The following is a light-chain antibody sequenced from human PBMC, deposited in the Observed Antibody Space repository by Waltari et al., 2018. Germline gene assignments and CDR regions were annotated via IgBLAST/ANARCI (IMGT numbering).Light chain of an antibody. CDR2: WSS. CDR1: QSVLNRSNNKNY. CDR3: QQYYSAPLT. Sequence: DIVMTQSPDSLAVSLGERATIHCKSSQSVLNRSNNKNYLAWYKQKAGQPPKLLIYWSSIRESGVPDRFSGSGSGTDFTLTITGLQAEDVAVYYCQQYYSAPLTFGGGTKVEIK. V-gene: IGKV4-1*01. J-gene: IGKJ4*01.